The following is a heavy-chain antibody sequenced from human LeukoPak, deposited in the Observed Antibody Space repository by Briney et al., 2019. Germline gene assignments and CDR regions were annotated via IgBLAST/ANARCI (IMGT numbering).Heavy chain of an antibody. CDR2: INSDGSST. J-gene: IGHJ4*02. CDR1: GFTFSSYW. V-gene: IGHV3-74*01. Sequence: GGSLRLSCAASGFTFSSYWMHWVRQAPGKGLVWVSRINSDGSSTNYADSVKGRFTISRDNAKNTLYLQMNSLRVEDTAVYYCTGVGLTSGSYFSFDYWGQGTLVTVSS. CDR3: TGVGLTSGSYFSFDY. D-gene: IGHD1-26*01.